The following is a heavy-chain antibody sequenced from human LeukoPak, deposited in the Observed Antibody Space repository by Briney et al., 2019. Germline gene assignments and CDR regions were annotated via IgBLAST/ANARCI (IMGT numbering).Heavy chain of an antibody. CDR1: GFTFSTFA. J-gene: IGHJ4*02. V-gene: IGHV3-23*01. D-gene: IGHD5-18*01. CDR2: IFQGGGEI. CDR3: ATYRQVLLPFES. Sequence: GGTLRLSCAASGFTFSTFAMIWVRQPPGKGLEWVSSIFQGGGEIHYADSVRGRFTISRDNSKSTLFLQMNSLRAEDSAIYYCATYRQVLLPFESWGQGTLVTVSS.